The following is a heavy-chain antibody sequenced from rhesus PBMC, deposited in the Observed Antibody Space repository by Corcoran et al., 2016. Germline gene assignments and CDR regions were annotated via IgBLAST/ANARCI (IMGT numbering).Heavy chain of an antibody. CDR3: ARHWSGWSLDYGLDS. CDR1: GGSISGGYD. D-gene: IGHD6S26*01. Sequence: QVQLQESGPGLVKPSETLSLTCAVSGGSISGGYDWSWIRQPPGKGPEWMGCLLGIIGRTNSNPSLKTRVTISKDTSKHQFSLRLSSVTAADTAVYYCARHWSGWSLDYGLDSWGQGVVVTVSS. CDR2: LLGIIGRT. J-gene: IGHJ6*01. V-gene: IGHV4-76*01.